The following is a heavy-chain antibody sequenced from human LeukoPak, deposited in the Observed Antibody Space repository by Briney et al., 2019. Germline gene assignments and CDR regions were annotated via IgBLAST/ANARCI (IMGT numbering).Heavy chain of an antibody. D-gene: IGHD6-6*01. CDR1: GFTFSSYN. Sequence: GGSLRLSCAASGFTFSSYNMNWVRQAPGKGLEWGSYITSSSSTIYYADSVKGRFTISRDNAKNSLYLQMNSLRDEDTAVYYCAREYSSSSGSVSDYWGQGTLVTVSS. V-gene: IGHV3-48*02. J-gene: IGHJ4*02. CDR3: AREYSSSSGSVSDY. CDR2: ITSSSSTI.